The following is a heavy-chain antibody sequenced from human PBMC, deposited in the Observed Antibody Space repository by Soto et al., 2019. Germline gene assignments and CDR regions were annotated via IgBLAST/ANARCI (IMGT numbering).Heavy chain of an antibody. Sequence: PGGSLRLSCVVSGLTFHNYVMTWVRQAPGKGLEWVSTVSKSCYTYYSDSVKGRFTISRDNAKNTVSLQMNTLRAEDTAVYYCAREDSIIVPAVSDFWGQGTLVTVSS. V-gene: IGHV3-21*04. CDR2: VSKSCYT. J-gene: IGHJ4*02. D-gene: IGHD2-2*01. CDR1: GLTFHNYV. CDR3: AREDSIIVPAVSDF.